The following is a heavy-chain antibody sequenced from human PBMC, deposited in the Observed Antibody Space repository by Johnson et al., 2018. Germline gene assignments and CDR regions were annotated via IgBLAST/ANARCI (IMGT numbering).Heavy chain of an antibody. CDR1: GFTFTNAW. CDR3: TTGQGRRDYDVGTPGGFFYSYMDV. V-gene: IGHV3-15*07. D-gene: IGHD3-22*01. CDR2: IQTKTEGGTV. Sequence: EVQLVESGGDLVKPGGSLRLSCAASGFTFTNAWMNWVRQAPGKGLEWGGRIQTKTEGGTVDYAAPVKGRVTIPRDASNNTLFLQLNTLKTEDTAVYYCTTGQGRRDYDVGTPGGFFYSYMDVWGKGTTVIVSS. J-gene: IGHJ6*03.